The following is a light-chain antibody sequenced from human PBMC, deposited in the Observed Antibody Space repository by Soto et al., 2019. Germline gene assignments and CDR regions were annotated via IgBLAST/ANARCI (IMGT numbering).Light chain of an antibody. CDR3: QQSYTTPWR. Sequence: DIQMTQSPSSLSASVGDRVVITCRASQRVSVYLNWYQQKPGKAPKLLFYALLNLQSGVQSRLSGSGSGKDFILTIRGLKPEVFATYYCQQSYTTPWRFGQGTRWIS. CDR1: QRVSVY. V-gene: IGKV1-39*01. CDR2: ALL. J-gene: IGKJ1*01.